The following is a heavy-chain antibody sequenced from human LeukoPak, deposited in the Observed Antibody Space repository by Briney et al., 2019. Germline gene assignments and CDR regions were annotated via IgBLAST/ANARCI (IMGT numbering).Heavy chain of an antibody. D-gene: IGHD4-17*01. CDR1: GFTFSSYA. V-gene: IGHV3-30-3*01. Sequence: GGSLRLSCAASGFTFSSYAMHWVRQAPGKGLEWVAALSSDGSNTYYTDSVKGRFTISRDNSKNKVYLQMNSLRAEDTAVYYCAREYYGALDYRGQGTLVTVSS. CDR3: AREYYGALDY. CDR2: LSSDGSNT. J-gene: IGHJ4*02.